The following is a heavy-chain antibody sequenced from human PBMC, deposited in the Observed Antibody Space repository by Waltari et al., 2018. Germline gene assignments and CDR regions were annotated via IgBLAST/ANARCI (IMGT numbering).Heavy chain of an antibody. CDR3: ASQYSRSSVFNIDY. Sequence: QVQLQESGPGLVKPSETLSLTCAVSGDSISSGNYLGWIRQPPGKGLEWIGSIYHSGTTYYNPSLKSRVTISVDTSKNQLSLNLSSVTAADTAVYYCASQYSRSSVFNIDYWGQGTLVTVSS. CDR1: GDSISSGNY. D-gene: IGHD6-6*01. J-gene: IGHJ4*02. V-gene: IGHV4-38-2*01. CDR2: IYHSGTT.